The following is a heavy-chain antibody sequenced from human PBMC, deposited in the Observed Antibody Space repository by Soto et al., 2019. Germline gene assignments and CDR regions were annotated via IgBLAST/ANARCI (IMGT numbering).Heavy chain of an antibody. D-gene: IGHD2-2*01. Sequence: SETLSLTCTGSGGSISSCDYYWVWIRQPPGKGLEGILYIYYSGSTYYNPSLKSRVTISVDTSKNQFSLKLSSVTAADTAVYYCARDGGGYCSSTSCYHFHYYYGMDVWGQGTTVTVSS. V-gene: IGHV4-30-4*01. J-gene: IGHJ6*02. CDR2: IYYSGST. CDR1: GGSISSCDYY. CDR3: ARDGGGYCSSTSCYHFHYYYGMDV.